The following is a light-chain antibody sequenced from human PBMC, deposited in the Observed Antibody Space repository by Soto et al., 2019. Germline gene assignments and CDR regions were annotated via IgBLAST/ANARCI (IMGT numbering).Light chain of an antibody. CDR2: AAY. J-gene: IGKJ5*01. V-gene: IGKV1-17*02. CDR1: QGIRND. CDR3: KQSHTFPIT. Sequence: DIQMTQSPSSLSASVGDRVTITCRASQGIRNDLGWYQQKPGKAHKLLIYAAYTLQSGVQSRFSGSGYGTDFTLTIKNLQPEDFATYYCKQSHTFPITFGQGTRVDIK.